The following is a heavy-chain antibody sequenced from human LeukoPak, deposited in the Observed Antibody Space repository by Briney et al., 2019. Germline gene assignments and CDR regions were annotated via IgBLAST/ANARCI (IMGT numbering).Heavy chain of an antibody. CDR3: ARQSVGTASIYYFAY. J-gene: IGHJ4*02. CDR1: GASISGSSGYY. Sequence: SETLSLTCTVSGASISGSSGYYWGWIRQPPGKGLEWISSIHYSGTTHYNPFVKSRVSILLGMSKNQFSLNLNSVTAADTAVYYCARQSVGTASIYYFAYWGQGILVTVSS. V-gene: IGHV4-39*01. D-gene: IGHD1-26*01. CDR2: IHYSGTT.